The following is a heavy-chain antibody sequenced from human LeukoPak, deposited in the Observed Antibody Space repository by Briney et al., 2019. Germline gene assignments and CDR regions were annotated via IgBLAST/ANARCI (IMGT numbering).Heavy chain of an antibody. CDR1: GGTFSSYA. D-gene: IGHD3-3*01. CDR3: ARLAGLLRRHY. V-gene: IGHV1-69*04. CDR2: IIPILGIA. J-gene: IGHJ4*02. Sequence: SVKVSCKASGGTFSSYAISWVRQAPGQGLEWMGRIIPILGIANYAQKFQGRVTITADKSTSTAYMELSSLRSEDTAVYYCARLAGLLRRHYWGQGTLVTVSX.